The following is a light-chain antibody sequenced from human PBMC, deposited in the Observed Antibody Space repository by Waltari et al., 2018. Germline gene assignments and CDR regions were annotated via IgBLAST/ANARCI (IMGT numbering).Light chain of an antibody. Sequence: DIVMTQSPDSLAASLGERATINCKSSQSVLYSPNSKNYLAWYQQKPGQPPKLLIYWASTRESGVPDRFSGSGSGTDFTLTISSLQAEDVAVYYCHQYYATPWTFGQGTKLEIK. J-gene: IGKJ1*01. V-gene: IGKV4-1*01. CDR3: HQYYATPWT. CDR2: WAS. CDR1: QSVLYSPNSKNY.